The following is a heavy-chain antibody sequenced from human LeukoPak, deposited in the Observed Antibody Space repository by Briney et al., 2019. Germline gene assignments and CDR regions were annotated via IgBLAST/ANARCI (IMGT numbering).Heavy chain of an antibody. CDR3: ASRLYDSARNFDY. J-gene: IGHJ4*02. CDR1: GGSISIVKW. D-gene: IGHD3-22*01. V-gene: IGHV4-4*02. CDR2: IYHTGST. Sequence: SGTLSLTCAVSGGSISIVKWWSWVRQPPGKGLEWIEEIYHTGSTNYNPSLKNRVTISVDKSRNQFSLKLTSVTAADTAVYYCASRLYDSARNFDYWGQGTRV.